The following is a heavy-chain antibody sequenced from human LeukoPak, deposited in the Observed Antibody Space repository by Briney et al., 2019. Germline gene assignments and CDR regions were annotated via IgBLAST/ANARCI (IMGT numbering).Heavy chain of an antibody. D-gene: IGHD3-16*01. J-gene: IGHJ4*02. Sequence: GGSLRLSCTASGFTLSGYAMNWVRQAPGKGLEWVSAISGSGGSTYYADSVKGRFTISRDNSKNTLYLQMNSLRAEDTAVYYCAKDVITFGGSMYYFDYWGQGTLVTVSS. CDR3: AKDVITFGGSMYYFDY. CDR1: GFTLSGYA. V-gene: IGHV3-23*01. CDR2: ISGSGGST.